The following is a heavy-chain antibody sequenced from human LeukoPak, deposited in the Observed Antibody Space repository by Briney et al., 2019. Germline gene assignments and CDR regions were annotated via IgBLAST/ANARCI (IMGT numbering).Heavy chain of an antibody. V-gene: IGHV7-4-1*02. CDR1: GYTFTSYA. CDR2: INTNTGNP. D-gene: IGHD3-22*01. Sequence: ASVKVSCKASGYTFTSYAMNWVRQAPGQGLEWMGWINTNTGNPTYAQGFTGRFVFSLDTSVSTAYLQISSLKAEDTAVYYCARGGKRITMIPLDYWGQGTLVTVSS. CDR3: ARGGKRITMIPLDY. J-gene: IGHJ4*02.